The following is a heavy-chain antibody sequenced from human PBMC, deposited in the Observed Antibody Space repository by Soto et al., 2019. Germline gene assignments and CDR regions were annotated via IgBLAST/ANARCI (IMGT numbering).Heavy chain of an antibody. Sequence: SETLSLTCTVSGGSISSYYWSWIRQPPGKGLEWIGYIYYSGSTNYNPSLKSRVTISVDTSKNQFSLKLSSVTAADTAVYYCARGLASSSWDPNWFDPWGQGTLVTVSS. CDR2: IYYSGST. CDR1: GGSISSYY. CDR3: ARGLASSSWDPNWFDP. J-gene: IGHJ5*02. D-gene: IGHD6-13*01. V-gene: IGHV4-59*01.